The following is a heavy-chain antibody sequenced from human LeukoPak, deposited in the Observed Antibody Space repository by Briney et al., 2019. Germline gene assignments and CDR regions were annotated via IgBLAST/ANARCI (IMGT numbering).Heavy chain of an antibody. CDR2: ISSSSSYI. CDR1: GFTFSSYS. V-gene: IGHV3-21*01. D-gene: IGHD2-15*01. CDR3: ARRPYCSGGTCYWKPFDY. J-gene: IGHJ4*02. Sequence: GGSLRLSCAASGFTFSSYSMNWVRQAPGKGLEWVSSISSSSSYIYYADSVKGRFTISRDNAKNSLYLQMNSLRAEDTAVYYCARRPYCSGGTCYWKPFDYWGQGILVTVSS.